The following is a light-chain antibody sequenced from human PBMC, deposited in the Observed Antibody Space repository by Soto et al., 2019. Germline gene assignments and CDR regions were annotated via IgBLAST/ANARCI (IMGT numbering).Light chain of an antibody. CDR3: AAWDDSLNGPL. CDR2: SNN. Sequence: QSVLTQPPSASGTPGQRVTISCSGSSSNIGSNTVNWYQHLPGTAPKVLIYSNNQRPSGVPDRVSGSKSGTSASLAISGLQSEDEADYSCAAWDDSLNGPLFGGGTKLTVL. J-gene: IGLJ2*01. V-gene: IGLV1-44*01. CDR1: SSNIGSNT.